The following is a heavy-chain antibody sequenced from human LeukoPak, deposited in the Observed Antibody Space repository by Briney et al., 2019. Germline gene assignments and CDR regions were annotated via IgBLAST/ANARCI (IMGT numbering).Heavy chain of an antibody. D-gene: IGHD2-2*01. Sequence: PGGSLRLSCAASGFTFSNYWMSWVRQAPGEGLEWVANIKQDGSEKHYVDSVKGRFTISRDSAKNSLYLEMNSLRADDTAVYYCARGLHCSSTSCYAHYYYYYMDVWGKGTTVTVSS. V-gene: IGHV3-7*01. CDR2: IKQDGSEK. CDR1: GFTFSNYW. J-gene: IGHJ6*03. CDR3: ARGLHCSSTSCYAHYYYYYMDV.